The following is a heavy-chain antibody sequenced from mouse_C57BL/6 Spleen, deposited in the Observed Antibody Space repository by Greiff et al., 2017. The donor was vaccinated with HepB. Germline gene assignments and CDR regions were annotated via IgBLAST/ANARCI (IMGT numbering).Heavy chain of an antibody. D-gene: IGHD2-4*01. V-gene: IGHV1-4*01. CDR1: GYTFTSYT. CDR3: ATIYYDYDNYAMVY. CDR2: INPSSGYT. Sequence: VQLQQSGAELARPGASVKMSCKASGYTFTSYTMHWVKQRPGQGLEWIGYINPSSGYTKYNQKFKDKATLTADKSSSTAYMQLSSLTSEDSAVYYCATIYYDYDNYAMVYWGQGTSVTVSS. J-gene: IGHJ4*01.